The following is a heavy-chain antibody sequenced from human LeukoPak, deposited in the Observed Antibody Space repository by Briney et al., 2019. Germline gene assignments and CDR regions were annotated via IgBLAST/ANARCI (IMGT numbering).Heavy chain of an antibody. D-gene: IGHD5-18*01. CDR2: ISWNSGSI. V-gene: IGHV3-9*01. CDR1: GFTFDDYA. Sequence: GGSLRLSCAASGFTFDDYAMHWVRQAPGKGLEWVSGISWNSGSIGYADSVKGRFTISRDNAKNSLYLQMNSLRAEDTAVYYCARDLDTAMVTSYYYGMDVRGQGTTVTVSS. J-gene: IGHJ6*02. CDR3: ARDLDTAMVTSYYYGMDV.